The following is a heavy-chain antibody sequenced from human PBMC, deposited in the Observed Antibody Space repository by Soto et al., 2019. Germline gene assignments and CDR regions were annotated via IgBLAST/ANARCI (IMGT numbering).Heavy chain of an antibody. CDR3: ARALIPGSNYRGGWYYFAS. Sequence: SETLSLTCAVYGGSFSGYYWSWIRQPPGKGLEWIGEINHSGSATYNPSLKSRVTISVHTSNSQFSLELSSVTAADTAVYYCARALIPGSNYRGGWYYFASWGKGTQVTVSS. V-gene: IGHV4-34*01. CDR2: INHSGSA. J-gene: IGHJ4*02. CDR1: GGSFSGYY. D-gene: IGHD6-19*01.